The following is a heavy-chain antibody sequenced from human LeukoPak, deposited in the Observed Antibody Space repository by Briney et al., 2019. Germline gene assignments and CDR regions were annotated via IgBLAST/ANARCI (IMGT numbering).Heavy chain of an antibody. Sequence: ASVKVSCKASGYTFTSYGISWVRQAPGQGLEWMGWISAYNGNTNYAQKLQGRVTMTTDTSTSTDYMELRSLRSDDTAVYYCARDGESGYYYYYYGMDVWGQGTTVTVS. D-gene: IGHD3-3*01. CDR1: GYTFTSYG. J-gene: IGHJ6*02. CDR3: ARDGESGYYYYYYGMDV. V-gene: IGHV1-18*01. CDR2: ISAYNGNT.